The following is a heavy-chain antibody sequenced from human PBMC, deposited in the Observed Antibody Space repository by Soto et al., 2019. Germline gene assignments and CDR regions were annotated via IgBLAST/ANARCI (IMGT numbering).Heavy chain of an antibody. CDR2: IWYDGSNK. V-gene: IGHV3-33*01. J-gene: IGHJ4*02. CDR3: ARDYDSGGYYRYRMGFDS. CDR1: GFTFSSYG. Sequence: QVQLVESGGGVVQPGRSLRLSCAASGFTFSSYGMHWVRQAPGKGLEWVAVIWYDGSNKYYADSVKGRFTISRENSKNTLFMKMNTLRAEDTAVYYCARDYDSGGYYRYRMGFDSWGQGTLVTVSS. D-gene: IGHD3-22*01.